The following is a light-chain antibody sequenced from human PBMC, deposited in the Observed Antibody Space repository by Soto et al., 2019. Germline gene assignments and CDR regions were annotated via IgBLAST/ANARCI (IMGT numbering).Light chain of an antibody. Sequence: QSALTQPASVSGSPGQSITISCTGTSSDIGAHDYVSWYRQHPGKAPKLLIYEVTNRPSGVSPRFSGSKSANTASLTISGLQVVDEADYYCSSHTSSASVVFGGGTKLTVL. CDR1: SSDIGAHDY. V-gene: IGLV2-14*01. CDR2: EVT. J-gene: IGLJ2*01. CDR3: SSHTSSASVV.